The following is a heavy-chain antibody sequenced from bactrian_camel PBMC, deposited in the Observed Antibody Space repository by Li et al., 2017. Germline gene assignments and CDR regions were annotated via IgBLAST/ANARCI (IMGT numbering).Heavy chain of an antibody. V-gene: IGHV3S1*01. D-gene: IGHD6*01. Sequence: HVQLVESGGDSVQAGGSLRLSCAASGYTYSSYCMGWVRQAPGKGLEWVSAINSGGGSTYYADSVKGRFTISRDNAKNTLYLQLNSLKTEDTAMYYCAKASEWDTLVAVGPFGYWGQGTQVTVS. CDR1: GYTYSSYC. J-gene: IGHJ6*01. CDR2: INSGGGST. CDR3: AKASEWDTLVAVGPFGY.